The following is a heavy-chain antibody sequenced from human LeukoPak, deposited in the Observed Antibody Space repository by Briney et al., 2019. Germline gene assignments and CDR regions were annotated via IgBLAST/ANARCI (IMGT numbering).Heavy chain of an antibody. CDR2: ISTSSSTI. Sequence: GGSLRLSCAASGFMFSNYGMNWVRQAPGKELEWVSYISTSSSTIYYAESVKGRFTISRDNAKNSLFLQMNSLRAEDTAVYYCARETRQLGTFDPWGQGTLVTVSS. CDR1: GFMFSNYG. V-gene: IGHV3-48*04. D-gene: IGHD6-13*01. CDR3: ARETRQLGTFDP. J-gene: IGHJ5*02.